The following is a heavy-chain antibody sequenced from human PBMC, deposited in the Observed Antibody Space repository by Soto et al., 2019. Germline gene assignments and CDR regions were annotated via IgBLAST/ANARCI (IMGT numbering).Heavy chain of an antibody. J-gene: IGHJ3*02. CDR2: INHSGST. D-gene: IGHD2-15*01. CDR1: GGSFSGYY. V-gene: IGHV4-34*01. Sequence: SETLSLTCAVYGGSFSGYYWSWIRQPPGKGLEWIGEINHSGSTNHNPSLKSRVTISVDTSKDQFSLKLGSVTAADTAVYYCARYCNGGGCYGAFDIWGQGTMVTVSS. CDR3: ARYCNGGGCYGAFDI.